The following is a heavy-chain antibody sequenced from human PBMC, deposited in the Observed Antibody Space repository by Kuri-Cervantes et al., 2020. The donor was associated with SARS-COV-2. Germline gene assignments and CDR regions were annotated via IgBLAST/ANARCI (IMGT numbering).Heavy chain of an antibody. D-gene: IGHD3-10*01. Sequence: SETLSLTCTVSGGSISSGSYYWSWIRQPAGKGLEWIGRIYTSGRTNYNPSLKRRVTISVDTSKNQFSLKLSSVTAADTAVYYCARSGSGTNYGMDVWGQGTTVTVSS. CDR1: GGSISSGSYY. CDR2: IYTSGRT. J-gene: IGHJ6*02. V-gene: IGHV4-61*02. CDR3: ARSGSGTNYGMDV.